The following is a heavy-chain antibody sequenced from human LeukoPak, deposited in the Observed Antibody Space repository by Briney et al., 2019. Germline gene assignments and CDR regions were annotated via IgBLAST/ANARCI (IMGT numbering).Heavy chain of an antibody. CDR1: GLTFSSYG. CDR2: IWYDGSNK. Sequence: PGGSLRLSCAASGLTFSSYGMHWVRQAPVKVLEWVAVIWYDGSNKYYADSVKGRFTISRDNSKNTLYLQMNSLRAEDTAVYYCARVYYDSSGYYYDAIDIWGQGTMVTVSS. CDR3: ARVYYDSSGYYYDAIDI. D-gene: IGHD3-22*01. V-gene: IGHV3-33*01. J-gene: IGHJ3*02.